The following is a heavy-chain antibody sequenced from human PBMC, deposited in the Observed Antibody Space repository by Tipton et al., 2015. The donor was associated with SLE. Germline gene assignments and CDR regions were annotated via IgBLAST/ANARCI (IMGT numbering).Heavy chain of an antibody. CDR1: GGSISSHY. CDR3: ARGMITFGGVGFDP. J-gene: IGHJ5*02. V-gene: IGHV4-59*11. D-gene: IGHD3-16*01. CDR2: IYYSGST. Sequence: TLSLTCTVSGGSISSHYWSWIRQPPGKGLEWIGYIYYSGSTNYNPPLKSRVTISVDTSKNQFSLKLSSVTAADTAVYYCARGMITFGGVGFDPWGQGTLVTVSS.